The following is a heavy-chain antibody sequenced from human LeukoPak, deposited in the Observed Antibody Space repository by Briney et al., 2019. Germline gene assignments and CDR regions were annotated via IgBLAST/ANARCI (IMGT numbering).Heavy chain of an antibody. Sequence: KPSETLSLTCTVSGGSFSSGSYYWSWIRQPPGKGLEWIGYIYYSGSTSYNPSLKSRVTISVDTSKNQFSQKLSSVTAADTAVYYCARWLQHEDYFDYWGQGTLVTVSS. CDR3: ARWLQHEDYFDY. D-gene: IGHD5-24*01. V-gene: IGHV4-61*01. CDR1: GGSFSSGSYY. J-gene: IGHJ4*02. CDR2: IYYSGST.